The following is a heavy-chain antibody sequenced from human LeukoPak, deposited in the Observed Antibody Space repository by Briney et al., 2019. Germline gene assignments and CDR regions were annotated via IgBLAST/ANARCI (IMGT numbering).Heavy chain of an antibody. CDR1: GFTFSSYG. V-gene: IGHV3-33*08. J-gene: IGHJ4*02. Sequence: GGSLRLSCATSGFTFSSYGMHWVRQVPGKGLEWVTVISHDAKSTYHVDSVKGRFTISRDNSKNTLYLQMNSLRAEDTAVYYCAKTLTMILVLRGGFDYWGQGALVTVSS. CDR3: AKTLTMILVLRGGFDY. CDR2: ISHDAKST. D-gene: IGHD3-22*01.